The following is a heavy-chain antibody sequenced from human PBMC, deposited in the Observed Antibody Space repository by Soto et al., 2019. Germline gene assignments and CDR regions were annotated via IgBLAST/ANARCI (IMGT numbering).Heavy chain of an antibody. CDR2: IYHSGSA. J-gene: IGHJ4*02. CDR3: ASGQQLVRNY. D-gene: IGHD6-13*01. V-gene: IGHV4-30-2*01. Sequence: QLQLQESGSGLVKPSQTLSLTCAVSGGFIRSGGYSWRWIRQPPGKGLGWIGYIYHSGSAYYNPSLTSRVTISVDRSKNQFSLKLSSVTAADTAVYYCASGQQLVRNYWGQGTLVTVSS. CDR1: GGFIRSGGYS.